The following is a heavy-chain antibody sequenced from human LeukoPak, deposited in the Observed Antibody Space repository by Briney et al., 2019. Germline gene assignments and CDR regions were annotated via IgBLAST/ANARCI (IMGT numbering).Heavy chain of an antibody. D-gene: IGHD3-3*01. CDR3: ARERRSYDFWSGYPSFDY. J-gene: IGHJ4*02. Sequence: SVKVSCKASGGTFSSYAISWVRQAPGQGLEWMGGIIPIFGTANYAQKFQGRVTITADKSTSTAYMELSSLRSEDTAVYYCARERRSYDFWSGYPSFDYWGQGTLVTVSS. CDR1: GGTFSSYA. V-gene: IGHV1-69*06. CDR2: IIPIFGTA.